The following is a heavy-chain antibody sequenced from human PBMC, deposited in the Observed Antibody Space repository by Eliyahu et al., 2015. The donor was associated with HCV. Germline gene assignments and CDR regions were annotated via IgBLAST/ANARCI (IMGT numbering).Heavy chain of an antibody. V-gene: IGHV4-38-2*02. CDR1: GYSINSRYY. CDR2: MXHSGRT. CDR3: ATIYGDSDN. J-gene: IGHJ4*02. Sequence: QVQLQESGPGLVKPSETLSLTCTVPGYSINSRYYWGWXRQPPGKGLEWXGSMXHSGRTXYNPSLKSRVTISVDTSKNKFFLKLNSVTAADTAIYYCATIYGDSDNWGQGTLVTVSS. D-gene: IGHD4-17*01.